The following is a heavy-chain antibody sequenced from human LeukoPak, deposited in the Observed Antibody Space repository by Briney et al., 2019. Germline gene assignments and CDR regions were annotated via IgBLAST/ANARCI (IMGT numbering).Heavy chain of an antibody. Sequence: SQTLSLTCTVSGGSISSGGYYWSWIRQHPGKGLEWIGHIYYSGSTYYNPSLKSRLTISVDTSKNQFSLKLSSVTAADTAVYYCARGQVYDSRGFYMYYFDYWGQGTLVTVSS. V-gene: IGHV4-31*03. CDR1: GGSISSGGYY. CDR2: IYYSGST. D-gene: IGHD3-22*01. CDR3: ARGQVYDSRGFYMYYFDY. J-gene: IGHJ4*02.